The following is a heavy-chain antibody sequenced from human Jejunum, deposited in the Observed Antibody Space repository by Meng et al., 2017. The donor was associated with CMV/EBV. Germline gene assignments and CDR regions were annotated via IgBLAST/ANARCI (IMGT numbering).Heavy chain of an antibody. J-gene: IGHJ6*02. V-gene: IGHV3-30*02. CDR3: AKHTYSNGLDV. CDR2: IQFDGSDK. CDR1: GLRFRDHP. D-gene: IGHD2-15*01. Sequence: ASGLRFRDHPMHWVRQTPGKGLEWLANIQFDGSDKYYPDSVKGRFASSRDNSKNTLYLQMDSLRPDDSAVYDCAKHTYSNGLDVWGQGTTVTVSS.